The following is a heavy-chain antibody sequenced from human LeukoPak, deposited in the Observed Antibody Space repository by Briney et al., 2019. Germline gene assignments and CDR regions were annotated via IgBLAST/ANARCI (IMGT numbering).Heavy chain of an antibody. D-gene: IGHD4/OR15-4a*01. CDR2: ISGGGETR. CDR3: ARDASGANLLFDY. J-gene: IGHJ4*02. CDR1: GFTFSTYE. V-gene: IGHV3-48*03. Sequence: PGGSLRLSCAASGFTFSTYEMNWVRQAPGKGLEWISYISGGGETRYYADSVKGRFTISRDNGKNSLYLQMNSLRAEDTAVYYCARDASGANLLFDYWGQGTQVTVSS.